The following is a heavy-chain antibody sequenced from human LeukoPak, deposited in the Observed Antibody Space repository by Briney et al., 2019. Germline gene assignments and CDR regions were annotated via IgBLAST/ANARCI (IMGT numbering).Heavy chain of an antibody. J-gene: IGHJ4*02. Sequence: SGRTLRLSCAASGFSFSYYGMHWVRQAPGKGLEWVAIVSNDGGNKYYADSVKGRFTISRDNSKNTLYLQMNSLRAEDTAVYYCAKGLSFGVNWGQGTLVTVSS. V-gene: IGHV3-33*08. CDR2: VSNDGGNK. CDR1: GFSFSYYG. D-gene: IGHD2-8*01. CDR3: AKGLSFGVN.